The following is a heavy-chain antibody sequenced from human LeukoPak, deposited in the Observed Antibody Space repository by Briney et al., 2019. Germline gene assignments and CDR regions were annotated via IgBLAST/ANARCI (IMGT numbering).Heavy chain of an antibody. J-gene: IGHJ4*02. CDR2: IRSKANGYAT. V-gene: IGHV3-73*01. CDR3: TTTEH. Sequence: GGSLKLSCATSGFIFSDSLMHWVRQASGKGPEWVGRIRSKANGYATAYAASVKGRFTISRDDSKNTAYLQMNSLETEDTAVYYCTTTEHWGQGTLVTVSS. CDR1: GFIFSDSL.